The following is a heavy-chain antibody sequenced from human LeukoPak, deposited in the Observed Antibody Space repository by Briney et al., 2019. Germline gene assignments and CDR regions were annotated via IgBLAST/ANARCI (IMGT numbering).Heavy chain of an antibody. J-gene: IGHJ6*04. Sequence: SGTLSLTCTVSGGSISSSSYYWGWIRQPPGKGLEWIGSIYYSGSTYYNPSLKSRVTISVDTSKNQFSLKLSSVTAADTAVYYCAGGTRYCSSTSCGSSMDVWGKGTTVTVSP. CDR3: AGGTRYCSSTSCGSSMDV. D-gene: IGHD2-2*01. V-gene: IGHV4-39*01. CDR2: IYYSGST. CDR1: GGSISSSSYY.